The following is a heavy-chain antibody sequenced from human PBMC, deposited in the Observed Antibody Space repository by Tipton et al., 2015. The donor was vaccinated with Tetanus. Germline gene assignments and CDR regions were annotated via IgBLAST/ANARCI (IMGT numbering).Heavy chain of an antibody. CDR2: VCYSGSNS. J-gene: IGHJ4*02. CDR3: ARDRGRESYGFGGYFDY. V-gene: IGHV4-31*03. CDR1: GASISSGGYY. Sequence: TLSLTCSVSGASISSGGYYWSWVRQHPEKGLEWIGYVCYSGSNSYYNPSLKSRVTVSLDTSKNQFFLKLRSVTAADTAVYFCARDRGRESYGFGGYFDYWGQGRLVSVSA. D-gene: IGHD3-16*02.